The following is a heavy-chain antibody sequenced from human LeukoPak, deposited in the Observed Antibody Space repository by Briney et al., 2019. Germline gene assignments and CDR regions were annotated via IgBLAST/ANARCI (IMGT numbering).Heavy chain of an antibody. D-gene: IGHD2-15*01. Sequence: GGSLRLSCAASGFTFSRYAMSWVRQAPGKGLEWFSGISGSADSTDYADSVKGRFTISRDNSKNTLYLQMNSLRAEDTAVYYCAKDLNPFCSGGSCYGDYWGQGTLVTVPS. CDR3: AKDLNPFCSGGSCYGDY. V-gene: IGHV3-23*01. CDR1: GFTFSRYA. CDR2: ISGSADST. J-gene: IGHJ4*02.